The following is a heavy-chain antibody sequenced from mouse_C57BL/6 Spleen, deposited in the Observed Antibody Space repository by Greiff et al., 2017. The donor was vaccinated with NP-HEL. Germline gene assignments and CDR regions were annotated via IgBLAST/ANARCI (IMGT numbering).Heavy chain of an antibody. CDR2: IYPSDSET. Sequence: QVQLQQPGAELVRPGSSVKLSCKASGYTFTSYWMDWVKQRPGQGLEWIGNIYPSDSETHYNQKFKDKATLTVDKSSSTAYMQLSSRTSEDSAVYYCARGGMITTGYYYAMDYWGQGTSVTVSS. CDR3: ARGGMITTGYYYAMDY. D-gene: IGHD2-4*01. CDR1: GYTFTSYW. J-gene: IGHJ4*01. V-gene: IGHV1-61*01.